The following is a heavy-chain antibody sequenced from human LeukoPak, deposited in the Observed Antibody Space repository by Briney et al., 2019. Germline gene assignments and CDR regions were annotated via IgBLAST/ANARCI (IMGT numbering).Heavy chain of an antibody. J-gene: IGHJ4*02. Sequence: PGGSLRLSCAASGFTFSSYSMNWVRQAPGKGLEWVSSISSSSSYIYYADSVKGRFTISRDNAKNSLYLQMNSLRAEDTAVYYCARESGSYCGGDCYGHFDYWGQGTLVTVSS. CDR2: ISSSSSYI. CDR1: GFTFSSYS. CDR3: ARESGSYCGGDCYGHFDY. V-gene: IGHV3-21*01. D-gene: IGHD2-21*01.